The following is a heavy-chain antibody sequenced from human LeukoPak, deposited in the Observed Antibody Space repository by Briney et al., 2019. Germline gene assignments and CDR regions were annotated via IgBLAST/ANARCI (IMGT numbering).Heavy chain of an antibody. J-gene: IGHJ4*02. D-gene: IGHD6-13*01. CDR3: ARGPAIAHQIPGSVFEY. Sequence: GASVKVSCKASGGTFSSYAISWVRQAPGQGLEWMGGIIPIFGTANYAQKFQGRVTITTDESTSTAYMELSSLRSEDTAVYYCARGPAIAHQIPGSVFEYRGQGNLVTVSS. V-gene: IGHV1-69*05. CDR1: GGTFSSYA. CDR2: IIPIFGTA.